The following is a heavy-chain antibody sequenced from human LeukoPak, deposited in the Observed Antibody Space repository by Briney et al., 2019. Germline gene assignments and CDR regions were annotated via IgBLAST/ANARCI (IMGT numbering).Heavy chain of an antibody. D-gene: IGHD3-22*01. V-gene: IGHV4-59*08. CDR2: IYYNGYT. CDR1: GGSIGTYY. Sequence: PSETLSLTCTVSGGSIGTYYWSWIRQPPGKGLEWIGYIYYNGYTDYNPSLKSRVTISIHTSKNQFSLKLSSVTAADTAVYYCARQRSNYYDSSGYHHDYWGQGTLVTVSS. J-gene: IGHJ4*02. CDR3: ARQRSNYYDSSGYHHDY.